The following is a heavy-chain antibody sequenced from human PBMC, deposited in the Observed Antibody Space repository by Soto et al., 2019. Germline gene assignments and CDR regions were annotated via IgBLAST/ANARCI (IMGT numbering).Heavy chain of an antibody. CDR2: ISYDGSNK. V-gene: IGHV3-30*18. Sequence: QVQLVESGGGVVQPGRSLRLSCAASGFTFSSYGMHWVRQAPGKGLEWVAVISYDGSNKYYADSVKGRFTISRDNSKNTLYLQRNGLRAEDTAVYYCAKPGGYYGSGSEYYGMDVWGQGTTVTVSS. CDR1: GFTFSSYG. D-gene: IGHD3-10*01. J-gene: IGHJ6*02. CDR3: AKPGGYYGSGSEYYGMDV.